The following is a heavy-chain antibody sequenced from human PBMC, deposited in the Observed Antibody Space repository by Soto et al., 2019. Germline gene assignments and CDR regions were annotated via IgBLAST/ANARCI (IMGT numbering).Heavy chain of an antibody. Sequence: PGGSLRHSCAASGFTFSSYEIHWVRQAPGKQLEWVSYISGDSSTTNYADSVKGRFTVSRDNAQNSLYRQMYSLRVEDTAVYFCARDFLPGNCGDCFDYWGRGTLVTVSS. V-gene: IGHV3-48*03. CDR2: ISGDSSTT. CDR1: GFTFSSYE. CDR3: ARDFLPGNCGDCFDY. D-gene: IGHD2-21*01. J-gene: IGHJ4*02.